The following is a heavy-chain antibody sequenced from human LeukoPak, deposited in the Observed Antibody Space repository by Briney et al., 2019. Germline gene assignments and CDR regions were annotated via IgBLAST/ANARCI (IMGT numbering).Heavy chain of an antibody. CDR1: GGSFSSGGDY. CDR2: IYYSGST. Sequence: SQTLSLTCTVSGGSFSSGGDYWSWIRQHPGKGLEWIGYIYYSGSTDYNPSLKSRVTISVDTSKNQFSLKVNSVTAADTAVYYCARSGSYYDSRAYYYDYWGQGTLVTVSS. CDR3: ARSGSYYDSRAYYYDY. D-gene: IGHD3-22*01. V-gene: IGHV4-31*03. J-gene: IGHJ4*02.